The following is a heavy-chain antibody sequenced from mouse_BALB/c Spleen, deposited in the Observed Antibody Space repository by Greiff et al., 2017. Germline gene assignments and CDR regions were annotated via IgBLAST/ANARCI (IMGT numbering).Heavy chain of an antibody. Sequence: VHLKQSGAELVRPGASVKLSCTASGFNIKDYYMHWVKQRPEQGLEWIGWIDPENGDTEYAPKFKGKATMTADTSSHTAYLQLSSLTSEDTAVYYCDANSGSVDYWGQGTTLTVSS. D-gene: IGHD1-1*02. CDR1: GFNIKDYY. J-gene: IGHJ2*01. CDR2: IDPENGDT. V-gene: IGHV14-4*02. CDR3: DANSGSVDY.